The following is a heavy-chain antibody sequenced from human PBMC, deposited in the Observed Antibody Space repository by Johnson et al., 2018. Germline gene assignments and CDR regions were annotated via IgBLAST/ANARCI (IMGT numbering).Heavy chain of an antibody. J-gene: IGHJ6*02. CDR3: ARDARGDV. V-gene: IGHV3-74*01. Sequence: VQLVESGGGLVQPGGSLRLSCAVSEFTFSRYWMHWVRQAPGKGLVWVSRINSDGSSTNYADSVKGRFTISRDNSKNTQYLQMNILRTEDTAVYYCARDARGDVWGQGTTVTVSS. CDR1: EFTFSRYW. CDR2: INSDGSST.